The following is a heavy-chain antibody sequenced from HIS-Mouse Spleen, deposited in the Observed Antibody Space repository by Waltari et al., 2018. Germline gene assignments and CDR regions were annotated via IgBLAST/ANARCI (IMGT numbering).Heavy chain of an antibody. CDR2: IWYDGSNK. CDR1: GFIFSGYG. J-gene: IGHJ4*02. V-gene: IGHV3-33*06. D-gene: IGHD7-27*01. CDR3: AKEGTGDPLDY. Sequence: QVQLVESGGGVVQPGRSLRPSCAASGFIFSGYGLQWVRQAPGKGLEWVAVIWYDGSNKYYADSVKGRFTISRDNSKNTLYLQMNSLRAEDTAVYYCAKEGTGDPLDYWGQGTLVTVSS.